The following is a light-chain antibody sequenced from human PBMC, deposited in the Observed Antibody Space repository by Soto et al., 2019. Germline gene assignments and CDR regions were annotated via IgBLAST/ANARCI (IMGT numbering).Light chain of an antibody. CDR1: QSVSSN. J-gene: IGKJ1*01. V-gene: IGKV3-15*01. CDR2: DAF. Sequence: EIVMTQSPATLSVSPGERATLSCRASQSVSSNLAWYQQKPGRAPRLLIYDAFTRATGIPARFSGSGSGTEFTLTISSLQSEDFAVYYCQQYNNWPPWTFGQGTKVEIK. CDR3: QQYNNWPPWT.